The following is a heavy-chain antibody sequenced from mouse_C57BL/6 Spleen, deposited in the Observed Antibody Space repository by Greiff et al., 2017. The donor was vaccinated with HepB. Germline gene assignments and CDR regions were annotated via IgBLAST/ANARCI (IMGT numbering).Heavy chain of an antibody. J-gene: IGHJ2*01. Sequence: VQLQQSGPELVKPGASVKISCKASGYTFTDYYMNWVKQSHGKSLEWIGDINPNNGGTSYNQKFKGKATLTVDKSSSTAYMELRSLTSEDSAVYYCASIIYYDYDGGAYWGQGTTLTVSS. V-gene: IGHV1-26*01. D-gene: IGHD2-4*01. CDR2: INPNNGGT. CDR1: GYTFTDYY. CDR3: ASIIYYDYDGGAY.